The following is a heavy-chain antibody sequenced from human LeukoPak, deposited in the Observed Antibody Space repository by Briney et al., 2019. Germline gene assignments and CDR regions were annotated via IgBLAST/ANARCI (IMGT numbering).Heavy chain of an antibody. CDR3: AARARDYGDFDFDY. V-gene: IGHV5-10-1*01. CDR1: GYSFTSYW. CDR2: IDPSDSYT. J-gene: IGHJ4*02. Sequence: GESLRISCQGSGYSFTSYWITWVRQMPGKGLEWMGRIDPSDSYTNYSPSFQGHVTISADKSISTAYLQWSSLKASDTAMYYCAARARDYGDFDFDYWGQGTLVTVSS. D-gene: IGHD4-17*01.